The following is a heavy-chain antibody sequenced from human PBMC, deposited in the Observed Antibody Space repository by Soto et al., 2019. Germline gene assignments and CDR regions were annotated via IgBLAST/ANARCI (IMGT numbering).Heavy chain of an antibody. V-gene: IGHV4-4*07. J-gene: IGHJ5*02. CDR2: IYSSGNT. D-gene: IGHD3-3*01. CDR1: GGTISGYY. Sequence: PSETLSLTCTVSGGTISGYYWTWIRQPAGKGLEWIGRIYSSGNTKYNPSLQSRVTMSLDTSNNQFSLRLTSVAAADTAVYYCARGQRFSDWFDPWGQGTLVTVSS. CDR3: ARGQRFSDWFDP.